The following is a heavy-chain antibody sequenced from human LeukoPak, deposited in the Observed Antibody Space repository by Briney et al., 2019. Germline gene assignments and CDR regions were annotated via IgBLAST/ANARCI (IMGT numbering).Heavy chain of an antibody. CDR3: GATGPYYFHY. CDR2: IYHSGST. D-gene: IGHD3-9*01. Sequence: PSQTLSLTCAVPTGSISFADYSWSWIRQPPGKGLEWIGYIYHSGSTYYNPSLKSRVTISVDRSRDQVSLKLNSLTAADTALYYCGATGPYYFHYWGQGTLVTVSS. J-gene: IGHJ4*02. CDR1: TGSISFADYS. V-gene: IGHV4-30-2*02.